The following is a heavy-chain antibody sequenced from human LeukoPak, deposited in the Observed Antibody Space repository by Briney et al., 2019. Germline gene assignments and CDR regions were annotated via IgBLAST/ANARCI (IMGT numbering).Heavy chain of an antibody. V-gene: IGHV3-23*01. D-gene: IGHD3-22*01. CDR3: AKELKVTTYYDSGGPTGFDP. J-gene: IGHJ5*02. CDR2: ISGSGRTT. Sequence: GGALTLSCPASAYTLSSYAMSWVRPAPGEGLEWVSGISGSGRTTYYPDSVKGRFPISRDNSQNTLYMQMNSLRAEETAVYYCAKELKVTTYYDSGGPTGFDPCGQGTLVTVSS. CDR1: AYTLSSYA.